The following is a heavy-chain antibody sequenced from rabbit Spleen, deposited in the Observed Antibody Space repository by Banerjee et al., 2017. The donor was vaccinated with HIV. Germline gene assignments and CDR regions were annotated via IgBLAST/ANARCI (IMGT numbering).Heavy chain of an antibody. CDR3: ARGSATMTMVIIGYYLSL. Sequence: QEQLKETGGGLVQPGGSLTISCKASGFSLSSNEINWVRQAPGKGLECIACIYADSVGSTYYANWAKGRFTISKTSSTTVTLQMTTLTAADTATYFCARGSATMTMVIIGYYLSLWGPGTLVTVS. V-gene: IGHV1S45*01. CDR2: IYADSVGST. D-gene: IGHD2-1*01. J-gene: IGHJ4*01. CDR1: GFSLSSNE.